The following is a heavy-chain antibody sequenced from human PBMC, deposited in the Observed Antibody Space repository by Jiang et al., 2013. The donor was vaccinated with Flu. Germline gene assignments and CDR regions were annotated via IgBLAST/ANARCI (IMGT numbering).Heavy chain of an antibody. J-gene: IGHJ4*02. D-gene: IGHD2-21*01. V-gene: IGHV5-51*03. CDR3: ARRQYCGGDCYWGGLDY. Sequence: GAEVKKPGESLKISCKGSGYSFTSYWIGWVRQMPGKGLEWMGIIYPADSDTRYSPSFQGQVTISADKSINTAYLQWSSLKASDTAMYYCARRQYCGGDCYWGGLDYWGQGTLVTVSS. CDR1: GYSFTSYW. CDR2: IYPADSDT.